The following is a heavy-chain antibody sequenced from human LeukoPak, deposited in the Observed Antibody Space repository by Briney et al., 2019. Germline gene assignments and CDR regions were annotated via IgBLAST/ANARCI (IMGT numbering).Heavy chain of an antibody. CDR3: VRDRGTYRPIDY. J-gene: IGHJ4*01. D-gene: IGHD1-26*01. CDR2: ISYTGTYI. CDR1: AFSLNAYN. V-gene: IGHV3-21*04. Sequence: GGSLRLSCAASAFSLNAYNMNWVRQAPGKGLEWVSSISYTGTYIYYADSVKGRFTISRDNAQNSLYLQMNSLRAEDTAIYYCVRDRGTYRPIDYWGHGTLVTVSS.